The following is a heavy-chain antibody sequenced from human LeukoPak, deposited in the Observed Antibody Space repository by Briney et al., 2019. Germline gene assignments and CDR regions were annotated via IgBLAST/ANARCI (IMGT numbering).Heavy chain of an antibody. D-gene: IGHD6-6*01. CDR2: IRYDGSNK. Sequence: GGSLRLSCSASGFTVSSYGIHSGRQAPAKGLERVAFIRYDGSNKYYADSVKGRFTISRDNSKNTLYLQMNSLRAEDTAVYYCARVSSSMGGAADYWGQGTLVTVSS. V-gene: IGHV3-30*02. J-gene: IGHJ4*02. CDR3: ARVSSSMGGAADY. CDR1: GFTVSSYG.